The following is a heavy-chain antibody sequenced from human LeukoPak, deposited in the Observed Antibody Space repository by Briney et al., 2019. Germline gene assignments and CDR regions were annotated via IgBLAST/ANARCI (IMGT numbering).Heavy chain of an antibody. V-gene: IGHV1-18*01. CDR3: AREPPLPYSGSYYDY. CDR2: ISAYNGNT. D-gene: IGHD1-26*01. J-gene: IGHJ4*02. CDR1: GYTFTSYG. Sequence: ASVKVSCKASGYTFTSYGISWVRQAPGQGLEWMGWISAYNGNTNYAQKLQGRVTMTTDTSTSTAYMELRSLRSDDTAVYYCAREPPLPYSGSYYDYWGQGTLVTVSS.